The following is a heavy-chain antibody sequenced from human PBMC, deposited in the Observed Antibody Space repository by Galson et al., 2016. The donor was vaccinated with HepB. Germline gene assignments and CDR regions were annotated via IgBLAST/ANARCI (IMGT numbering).Heavy chain of an antibody. J-gene: IGHJ6*02. CDR2: ISSSGSTI. CDR1: GSTFSDYY. V-gene: IGHV3-11*01. Sequence: SLRLSCAASGSTFSDYYMSWIRQAPGKGLEWVSYISSSGSTIYYADSVKGRFTISRDNAKNSLYLQMNSLRAEDTAVYYCARGVWYYYYGMDVWGQGTTVTVSS. CDR3: ARGVWYYYYGMDV. D-gene: IGHD2-21*01.